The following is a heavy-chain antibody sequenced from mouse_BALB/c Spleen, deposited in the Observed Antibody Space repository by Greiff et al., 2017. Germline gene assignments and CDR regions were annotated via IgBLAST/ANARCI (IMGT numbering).Heavy chain of an antibody. D-gene: IGHD1-2*01. Sequence: VQLVESGPGLVAPSQSLSITCTVSGFSLTSYGVHWVRQPPGKGLEWLGVIWAGGSTNYNSALMSRLSISKDNSKSQVFLKMNSLQTDDTAMYYCARGHYYGYYAMDYWGQGTSVTVSS. CDR2: IWAGGST. CDR1: GFSLTSYG. CDR3: ARGHYYGYYAMDY. J-gene: IGHJ4*01. V-gene: IGHV2-9*02.